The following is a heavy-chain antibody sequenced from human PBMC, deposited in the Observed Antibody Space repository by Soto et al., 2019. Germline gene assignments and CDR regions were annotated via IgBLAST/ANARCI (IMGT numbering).Heavy chain of an antibody. Sequence: EVQLVESGGGLVKPGGSLRLSCAASGFDFSKAWMSWVRQAPGKGLEWVGRLMSKTDGGTTVYAAPVKGRFTISRDDSKNTLYLQMSSPNTEDTAVYYCAAGTGRTDLDYWGQGTLVTVSS. V-gene: IGHV3-15*01. CDR2: LMSKTDGGTT. D-gene: IGHD2-2*01. J-gene: IGHJ4*02. CDR1: GFDFSKAW. CDR3: AAGTGRTDLDY.